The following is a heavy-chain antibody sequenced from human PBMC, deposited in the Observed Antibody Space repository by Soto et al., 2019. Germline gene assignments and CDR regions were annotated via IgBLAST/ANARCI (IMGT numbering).Heavy chain of an antibody. CDR3: ARARRRPTLGMDV. D-gene: IGHD6-25*01. CDR2: IWYDGSNK. V-gene: IGHV3-33*01. CDR1: GFTFSSYG. J-gene: IGHJ6*02. Sequence: QVQLVESGGGVVQPGRSLRLSCAASGFTFSSYGMHWVRQAPGKGLEWVAVIWYDGSNKYYADSVKGRFTISRDNSKNTLYLQMNSLRAEDTAVYYCARARRRPTLGMDVWGQGTTVTGSS.